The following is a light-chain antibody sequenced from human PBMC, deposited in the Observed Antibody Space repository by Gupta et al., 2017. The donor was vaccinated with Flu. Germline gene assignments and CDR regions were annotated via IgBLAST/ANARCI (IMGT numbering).Light chain of an antibody. J-gene: IGLJ3*02. CDR3: GSDATASWV. CDR1: SNDVGSYNL. V-gene: IGLV2-23*01. Sequence: QSALTQPASVSGSPGPSITISCTGTSNDVGSYNLVSWYQQHPVKVHKLMIYENKKRPAGGSNRFSGSKSGNTASLTIAGVQAEDEDDYYCGSDATASWVFGGGTKVTVL. CDR2: ENK.